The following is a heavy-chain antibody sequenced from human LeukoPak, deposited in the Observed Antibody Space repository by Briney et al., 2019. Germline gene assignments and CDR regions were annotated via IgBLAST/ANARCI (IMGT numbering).Heavy chain of an antibody. V-gene: IGHV1-8*03. CDR2: MNPNSGNT. CDR3: ARGNQYGSGSYYYYYYLDI. D-gene: IGHD3-10*01. CDR1: GYTFTSYD. Sequence: GASVKVSCKTSGYTFTSYDINWVRQATGQGLEWMGWMNPNSGNTGYAQKFQGRVTITRNTSITTAYMELSSLRSEDTAVYYCARGNQYGSGSYYYYYYLDIWGKGTTVTVSS. J-gene: IGHJ6*03.